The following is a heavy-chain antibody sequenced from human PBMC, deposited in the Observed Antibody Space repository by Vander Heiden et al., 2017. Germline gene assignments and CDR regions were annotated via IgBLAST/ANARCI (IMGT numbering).Heavy chain of an antibody. CDR1: GGSISSSSYY. J-gene: IGHJ4*02. CDR3: ARRVGYSYTDY. D-gene: IGHD5-18*01. CDR2: IYYSGST. Sequence: QLQLQESGPGLVKPSETLSLTCTVSGGSISSSSYYWGWIRQPPGKGLEWIGSIYYSGSTYYNPSLKSRVTISVDTSKNQFSLKLSSVTAADTAVYYGARRVGYSYTDYWGQGTLVTVSS. V-gene: IGHV4-39*01.